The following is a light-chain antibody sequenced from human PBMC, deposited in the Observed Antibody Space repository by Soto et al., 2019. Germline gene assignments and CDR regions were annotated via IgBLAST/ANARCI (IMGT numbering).Light chain of an antibody. Sequence: QSVLTQPPSVSGAPGQRVTISCTGSSSNIGAGYDVHWYQQLPGTAPKLLIYGNSNRPSGVPDRFSGSKSGTSASLAITGLQAEDESDYYYQSYDNRLSAYYGLGTGTKVTGL. CDR1: SSNIGAGYD. CDR3: QSYDNRLSAYYG. J-gene: IGLJ1*01. V-gene: IGLV1-40*01. CDR2: GNS.